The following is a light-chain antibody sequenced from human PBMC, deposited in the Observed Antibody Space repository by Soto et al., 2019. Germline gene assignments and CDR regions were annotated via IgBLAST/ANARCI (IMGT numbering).Light chain of an antibody. CDR1: QSLVHSDGNNY. CDR2: KFS. Sequence: DIVMTQTPLSSPVSLGQPASFSCRSSQSLVHSDGNNYLSWYHQRPGQHPRLLIYKFSMRFSGVPDRFSGSGAGTDFTLKINRVDAEDVGVYYCMQATHIPRTFGQGTKVDIK. V-gene: IGKV2-24*01. CDR3: MQATHIPRT. J-gene: IGKJ1*01.